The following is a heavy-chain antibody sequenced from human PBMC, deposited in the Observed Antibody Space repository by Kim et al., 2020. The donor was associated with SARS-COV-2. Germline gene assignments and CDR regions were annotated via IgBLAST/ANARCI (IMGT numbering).Heavy chain of an antibody. CDR1: GYTFTSYY. CDR3: ARELPGPHGMDV. V-gene: IGHV1-46*01. Sequence: ASVKVSCKASGYTFTSYYMHWVRQAPGQGLEWMGIINPSGGSTSYAQKFQGRVTMTRDTSTSTVYMKLSSLRSEDTAVYYCARELPGPHGMDVWGQGTTVTVSS. J-gene: IGHJ6*02. CDR2: INPSGGST.